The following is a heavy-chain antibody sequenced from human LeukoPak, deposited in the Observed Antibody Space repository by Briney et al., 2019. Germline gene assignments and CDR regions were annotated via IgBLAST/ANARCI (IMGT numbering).Heavy chain of an antibody. CDR1: GYTFTGYY. V-gene: IGHV1-2*02. CDR3: ARARIRVVPAAIGY. Sequence: ASVKVSCKASGYTFTGYYMHWVRLAPGQGLEWMGWINPNSGGTNYAQKFQGRVTMTRDTSISTAYMELSRLRSDDTAVYYCARARIRVVPAAIGYWGQGTLVTVSS. D-gene: IGHD2-2*02. J-gene: IGHJ4*02. CDR2: INPNSGGT.